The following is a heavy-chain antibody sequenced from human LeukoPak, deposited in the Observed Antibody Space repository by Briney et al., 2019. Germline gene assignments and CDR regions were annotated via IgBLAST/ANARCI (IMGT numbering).Heavy chain of an antibody. J-gene: IGHJ4*02. D-gene: IGHD3-10*01. Sequence: PSETLSLTCTVSGGSISSGGYYWSWIRQHPGKGLGWIGYIYYSGSTYYNPSLKSRVTISVDTSKNQFSLKLSSVTAADTAVYYCAREGPSDYGSGSYYPIDYWGQGTLVTVSS. V-gene: IGHV4-31*03. CDR2: IYYSGST. CDR3: AREGPSDYGSGSYYPIDY. CDR1: GGSISSGGYY.